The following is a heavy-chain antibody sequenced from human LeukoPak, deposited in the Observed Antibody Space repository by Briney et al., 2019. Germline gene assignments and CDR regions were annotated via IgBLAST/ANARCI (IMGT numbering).Heavy chain of an antibody. D-gene: IGHD2-15*01. J-gene: IGHJ6*02. CDR3: ARALGYCSGGSCYSYYYYGMDV. CDR2: ISYDGSNK. V-gene: IGHV3-30-3*01. Sequence: GGSLRLSCAASGFTFSSYAMHWVRQAPGKGLEWVAVISYDGSNKYYADSVKGRFTISRDNSKNTLYLQMNSLRAEDTAVYYCARALGYCSGGSCYSYYYYGMDVWGQGTMVTVSS. CDR1: GFTFSSYA.